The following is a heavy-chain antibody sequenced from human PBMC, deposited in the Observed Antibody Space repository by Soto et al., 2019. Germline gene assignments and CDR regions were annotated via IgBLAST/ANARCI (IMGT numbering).Heavy chain of an antibody. CDR1: GFTFSSYS. Sequence: EVQLVESGGGLVKPGGSLRLSCAASGFTFSSYSMNWVRQAPGKGLEWVSSISSSSSYIYYADSVNGRFTITRDNAKNSLYLQMNSLRAEDTAVYYCAREQPGYSYGYGLGYWGQGTLVTVSS. J-gene: IGHJ4*02. CDR2: ISSSSSYI. CDR3: AREQPGYSYGYGLGY. V-gene: IGHV3-21*01. D-gene: IGHD5-18*01.